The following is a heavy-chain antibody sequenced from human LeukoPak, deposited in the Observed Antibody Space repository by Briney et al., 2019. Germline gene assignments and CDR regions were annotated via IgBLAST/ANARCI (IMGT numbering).Heavy chain of an antibody. CDR3: ARDTALWTFDI. D-gene: IGHD2-21*02. CDR1: GGAFSGYY. Sequence: PSETLSLTCVVYGGAFSGYYWSWIRQPPGKGLEWIGEINHRGSTNYNPSLKSRVSISVDTSKNQFSLKLTSVTAADTAMYYCARDTALWTFDIWGQGTMVTVSS. CDR2: INHRGST. V-gene: IGHV4-34*01. J-gene: IGHJ3*02.